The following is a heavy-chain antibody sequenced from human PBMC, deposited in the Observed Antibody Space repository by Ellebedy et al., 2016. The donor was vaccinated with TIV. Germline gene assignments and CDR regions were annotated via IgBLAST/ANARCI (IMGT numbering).Heavy chain of an antibody. CDR3: ARDIGYPSGDFDY. J-gene: IGHJ4*02. CDR2: IWYDGSNK. V-gene: IGHV3-33*08. D-gene: IGHD1-26*01. Sequence: GESLKISCEASGFTFSAFAMGWVRQAPGKGLEWVAVIWYDGSNKYYADSVKGRFTVSRDNSKNTLYLQMNSLRAEDTAVYYCARDIGYPSGDFDYWGQGTLVTVSS. CDR1: GFTFSAFA.